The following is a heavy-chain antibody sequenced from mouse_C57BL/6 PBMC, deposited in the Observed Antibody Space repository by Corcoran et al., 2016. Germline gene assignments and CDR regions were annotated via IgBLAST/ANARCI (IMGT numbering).Heavy chain of an antibody. J-gene: IGHJ2*01. V-gene: IGHV1-9*01. CDR2: ILPGSGST. CDR3: ARWGTTPHFDY. Sequence: QVPLRQSGAELMKPAASVRLSCMSTGYTFAGYWIEWVKQRPGHGLEWIGEILPGSGSTNYNEKFKGKATFTADTSSTTAYMQLSSLTTEDSPIYYCARWGTTPHFDYWRQGTTLTVSS. CDR1: GYTFAGYW. D-gene: IGHD1-1*01.